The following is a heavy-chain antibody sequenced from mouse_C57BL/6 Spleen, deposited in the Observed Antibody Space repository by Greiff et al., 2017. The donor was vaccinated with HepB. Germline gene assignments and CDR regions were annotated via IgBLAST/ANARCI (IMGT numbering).Heavy chain of an antibody. CDR1: GYTFTSYW. V-gene: IGHV1-61*01. D-gene: IGHD6-1*01. CDR3: ARAVGTFDY. Sequence: QVQLKQPGAELVRPGSSVKLSCKASGYTFTSYWMDWVKQRPGQGLEWIGNIYPSDSETHYNQKFKDKATLTVDKSSSTAYVQLSSLTSEDSAVYYCARAVGTFDYWGQGTTLTVSS. CDR2: IYPSDSET. J-gene: IGHJ2*01.